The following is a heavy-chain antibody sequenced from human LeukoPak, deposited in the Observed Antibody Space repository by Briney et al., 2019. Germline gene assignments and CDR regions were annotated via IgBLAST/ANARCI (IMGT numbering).Heavy chain of an antibody. D-gene: IGHD6-13*01. V-gene: IGHV4-39*07. CDR3: XXXXXLSSSWYDPPNFDY. J-gene: IGHJ4*02. CDR2: IYYSGST. Sequence: SETLSLTCTVSGGSISSSSYYWGWIRQPPGKGLEWIGSIYYSGSTYYNPSLKSRVTISVDTSKNQFSLKLSSVTAADTAGYXXXXXXXLSSSWYDPPNFDYWGQGTLVTVSS. CDR1: GGSISSSSYY.